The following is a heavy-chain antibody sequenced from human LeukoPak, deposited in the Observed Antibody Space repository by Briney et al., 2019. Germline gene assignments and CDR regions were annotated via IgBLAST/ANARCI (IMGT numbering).Heavy chain of an antibody. V-gene: IGHV3-23*01. CDR2: ISGSAGRT. D-gene: IGHD4-17*01. J-gene: IGHJ4*02. Sequence: GGSLRLSCIGSGFTFSSYAMSWVRQAPGKGLEWVSHISGSAGRTDYADSVKGRFTISRDNSQNTLYLQMNSLRVADTAVYYCAKETPDDYVRHFDSWGQGMLVTVSS. CDR3: AKETPDDYVRHFDS. CDR1: GFTFSSYA.